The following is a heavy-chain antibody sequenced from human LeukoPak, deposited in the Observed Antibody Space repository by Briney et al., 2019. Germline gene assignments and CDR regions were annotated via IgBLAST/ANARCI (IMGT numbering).Heavy chain of an antibody. Sequence: GGSLRLCCGASGFTFSTFVMMWVRQPRGRVLGWVSSIFPSGDEIHYADSVRDRFTISRDNSKSTISPQMNSLSAEYTAIYYWATGATSSWYPTGLDWRPKVKWYFDLWGRGTLVTVSS. CDR2: IFPSGDEI. D-gene: IGHD6-13*01. CDR1: GFTFSTFV. J-gene: IGHJ2*01. V-gene: IGHV3-23*01. CDR3: ATGATSSWYPTGLDWRPKVKWYFDL.